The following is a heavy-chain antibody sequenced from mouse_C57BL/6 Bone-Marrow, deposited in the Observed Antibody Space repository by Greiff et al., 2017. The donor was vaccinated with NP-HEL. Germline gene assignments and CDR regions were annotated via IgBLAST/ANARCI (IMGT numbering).Heavy chain of an antibody. D-gene: IGHD2-3*01. CDR3: AREDGYHWYFDV. CDR2: ISYDGSN. J-gene: IGHJ1*03. CDR1: GYSITSGYY. V-gene: IGHV3-6*01. Sequence: EVKLVESGPGLVKPSQSLSLTCSVTGYSITSGYYWNWIRQFPGNKLEWMGFISYDGSNNYIPSLKNRISITRDTSKNQFFLKLNSVTTEDTATYYCAREDGYHWYFDVWGTGTTVTVSS.